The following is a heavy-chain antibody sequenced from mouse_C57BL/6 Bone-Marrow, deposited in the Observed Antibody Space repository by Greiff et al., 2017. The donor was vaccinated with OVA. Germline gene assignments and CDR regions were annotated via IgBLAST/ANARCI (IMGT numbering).Heavy chain of an antibody. D-gene: IGHD1-1*01. CDR3: DREGGSSPWYFDV. CDR1: GFTFSDFY. Sequence: EVMLVESGGGLVQSGRSLRLSCATSGFTFSDFYMEWVRQAPGKGLEWIAASRNKANDYTTEYSASVKGRFIVSRDTSQSILYLQMNALSADDAAIYYCDREGGSSPWYFDVWGTGTTVTVSS. V-gene: IGHV7-1*01. CDR2: SRNKANDYTT. J-gene: IGHJ1*03.